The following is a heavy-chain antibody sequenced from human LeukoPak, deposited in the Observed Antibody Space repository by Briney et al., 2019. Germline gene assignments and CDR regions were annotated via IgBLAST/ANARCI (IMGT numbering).Heavy chain of an antibody. V-gene: IGHV4-34*01. D-gene: IGHD3-9*01. J-gene: IGHJ4*02. CDR3: ARAVLRYFDWLSGLFDY. CDR1: GGSFSGYY. CDR2: INHSGST. Sequence: SETLSLTCAVYGGSFSGYYWSWIRQPPGKGLEWIGEINHSGSTNYNPSLKSRVTISVDTSKNQFSLKLSSVTAADTAVYYCARAVLRYFDWLSGLFDYWGQGTLVTVSS.